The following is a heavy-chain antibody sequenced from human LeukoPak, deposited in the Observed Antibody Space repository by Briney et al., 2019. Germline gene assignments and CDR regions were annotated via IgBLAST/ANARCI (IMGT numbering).Heavy chain of an antibody. CDR2: IKQDGSEK. CDR3: ARDGFDSGKVLNNGMDV. CDR1: GFTFSSYW. V-gene: IGHV3-7*01. J-gene: IGHJ6*02. D-gene: IGHD1-26*01. Sequence: GGSLRLYCAASGFTFSSYWMSWVRQAPGKGLEWVANIKQDGSEKYYVDSVKGRFTISRDNAKNSLYLQMNSLRAEDTAVYYCARDGFDSGKVLNNGMDVWGQGTTVTVSS.